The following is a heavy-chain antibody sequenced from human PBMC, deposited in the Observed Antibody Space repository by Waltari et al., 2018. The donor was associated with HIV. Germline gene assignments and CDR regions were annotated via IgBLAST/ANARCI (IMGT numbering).Heavy chain of an antibody. V-gene: IGHV1-18*01. J-gene: IGHJ4*02. D-gene: IGHD3-9*01. CDR1: GYTFTSYG. CDR2: ISAYNGNT. CDR3: ARTSGDRYFDWLSRGHPFDY. Sequence: QVQLVQSGAEVKKPGASVKVSCKASGYTFTSYGISWVRQAPGQGLEWMGWISAYNGNTNYAQKLQGRVTMTTDTSTSTAYMELRSLRSDDTAVYYCARTSGDRYFDWLSRGHPFDYWGQGTLVTVSS.